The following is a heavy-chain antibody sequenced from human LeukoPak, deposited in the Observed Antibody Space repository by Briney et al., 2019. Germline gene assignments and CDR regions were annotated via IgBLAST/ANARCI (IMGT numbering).Heavy chain of an antibody. D-gene: IGHD3-10*01. J-gene: IGHJ4*02. CDR1: GFTFSSYG. V-gene: IGHV3-23*01. Sequence: GGSLRLSCAASGFTFSSYGMSWVRQAPGKGLVWVSAISGSGGSTYYADSVKGRFTISRDNSKNTLYLQMNSLRAEDTAVYYCAKQEDIWFGELLPVDYWGQGTLVTVSS. CDR2: ISGSGGST. CDR3: AKQEDIWFGELLPVDY.